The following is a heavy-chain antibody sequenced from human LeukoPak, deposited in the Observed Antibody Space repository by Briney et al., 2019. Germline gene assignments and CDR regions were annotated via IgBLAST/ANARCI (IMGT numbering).Heavy chain of an antibody. J-gene: IGHJ4*02. CDR2: ISWNSGSI. Sequence: PGRSLRLSCAASGFTFDDYAMPWVRQAPGKGLEWVSGISWNSGSIGYADSVKGRFTISRDNAKNSLYLQMNSLRAEDTALYYCAKVRSSGYSRPFDYWGQGTLVTVSS. CDR3: AKVRSSGYSRPFDY. V-gene: IGHV3-9*01. CDR1: GFTFDDYA. D-gene: IGHD3-22*01.